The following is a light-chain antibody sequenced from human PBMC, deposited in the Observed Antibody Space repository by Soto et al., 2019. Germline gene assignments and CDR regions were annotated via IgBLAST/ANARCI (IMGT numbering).Light chain of an antibody. CDR2: DAS. V-gene: IGKV3D-20*02. CDR3: QQRSNWPLT. CDR1: HSVSTNY. Sequence: EIVLTQSPGTLSLSPGDRATLSCRASHSVSTNYLAWYQQKPGQAPRLLIYDASNRATGIPAKFSGSGSGTDFTLTISSLEPADFAVYYCQQRSNWPLTFGGGTKVDIK. J-gene: IGKJ4*01.